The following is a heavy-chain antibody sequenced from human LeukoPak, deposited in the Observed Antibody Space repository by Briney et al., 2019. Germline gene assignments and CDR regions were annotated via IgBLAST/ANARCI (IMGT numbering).Heavy chain of an antibody. J-gene: IGHJ4*02. CDR1: DYSISSGYY. CDR2: IYHSGTT. CDR3: AAMGSSSSQPFDN. V-gene: IGHV4-38-2*02. D-gene: IGHD6-6*01. Sequence: SETLSLTCTVSDYSISSGYYWGWIRQPPGKGLEWIGSIYHSGTTYYNPSLKSRVTISIDTSKNQFSLKLSSVTAADTVVYYCAAMGSSSSQPFDNWGQGTLVTVSS.